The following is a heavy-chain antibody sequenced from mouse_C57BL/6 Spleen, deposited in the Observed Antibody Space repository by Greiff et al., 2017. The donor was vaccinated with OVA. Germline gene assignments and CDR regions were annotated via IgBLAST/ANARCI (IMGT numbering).Heavy chain of an antibody. Sequence: EVQVVESGAELVRPGASVKLSCPASGFNIKDYYMHWVKQRPEQGLEWIGRIDPGDGDTEYAPKFKGQATMTADTPSNTAYLQLSSLTSEDTAFYYCTTMVTSWYFDVWGTGTTVTVSS. J-gene: IGHJ1*03. CDR3: TTMVTSWYFDV. CDR1: GFNIKDYY. V-gene: IGHV14-1*01. CDR2: IDPGDGDT. D-gene: IGHD2-2*01.